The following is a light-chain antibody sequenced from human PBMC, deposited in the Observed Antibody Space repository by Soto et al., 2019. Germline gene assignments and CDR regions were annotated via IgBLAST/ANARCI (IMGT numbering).Light chain of an antibody. CDR1: SGHSSYA. CDR2: LNSDGSH. V-gene: IGLV4-69*01. J-gene: IGLJ3*02. Sequence: QPVLTQSPSASASLGASVKLTCTLSSGHSSYAIAWRQQQPEKGPRYLMKLNSDGSHSKGDGIPDRFSGSSSGAERYLTISSLQSEDEADYYCQTWGTGIRGVFGGGTKLTVL. CDR3: QTWGTGIRGV.